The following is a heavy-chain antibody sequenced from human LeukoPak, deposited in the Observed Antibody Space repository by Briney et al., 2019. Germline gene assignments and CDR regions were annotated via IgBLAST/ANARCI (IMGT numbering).Heavy chain of an antibody. D-gene: IGHD3-16*01. CDR1: GGSISTSSYY. CDR2: IYYSGDT. V-gene: IGHV4-39*07. J-gene: IGHJ5*02. Sequence: SETLSLTCTVSGGSISTSSYYWGWIRQPPGKGLEWIGSIYYSGDTYYNPSLKSRVTISVDTSKNQFSLKLSSVTAADTAVYYCASGGDRAASDSWFDPWGQGTLVTVSS. CDR3: ASGGDRAASDSWFDP.